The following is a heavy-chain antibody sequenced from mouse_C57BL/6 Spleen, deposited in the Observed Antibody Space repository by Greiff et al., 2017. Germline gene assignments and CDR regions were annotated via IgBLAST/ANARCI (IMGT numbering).Heavy chain of an antibody. CDR2: IYPGDGDT. V-gene: IGHV1-82*01. D-gene: IGHD1-1*01. Sequence: VQLQESGPELVKPGASVKISCKASGYAFSSSWMNWVKQRPGKGLEWIGRIYPGDGDTNYNGKFKGTATLTADKSSSTTYMQLSSLTSEDSAVYFCARSEGSYGSSNYYAMDYWGQGTSVTVSS. CDR1: GYAFSSSW. CDR3: ARSEGSYGSSNYYAMDY. J-gene: IGHJ4*01.